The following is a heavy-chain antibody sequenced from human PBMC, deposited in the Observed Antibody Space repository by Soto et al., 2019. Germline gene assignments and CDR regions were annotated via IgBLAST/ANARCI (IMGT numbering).Heavy chain of an antibody. J-gene: IGHJ4*02. Sequence: SETLSLTCAVHGGSFTGFYWDWVRQPPGKGLEWIGEINHGGTANYNPSLKSRVSISVDMSKSQFSLKLTSVTAADTAVYYCARHGYTSGRTYFDYWGQGTLVTVSS. CDR2: INHGGTA. V-gene: IGHV4-34*01. D-gene: IGHD6-19*01. CDR3: ARHGYTSGRTYFDY. CDR1: GGSFTGFY.